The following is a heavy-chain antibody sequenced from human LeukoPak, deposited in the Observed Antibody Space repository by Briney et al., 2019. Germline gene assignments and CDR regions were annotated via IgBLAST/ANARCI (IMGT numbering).Heavy chain of an antibody. V-gene: IGHV3-53*01. CDR2: IPRGGTT. D-gene: IGHD2-15*01. CDR3: ARVATTGYCSSGSCHYFLDY. J-gene: IGHJ4*01. CDR1: TFIANNNY. Sequence: PAVSLRRSSAASTFIANNNYLTWVPQAPGKGLEWGSVIPRGGTTYYADSMKGRITISRDNPKNTLDHQMNSLRADDTAVYSCARVATTGYCSSGSCHYFLDYWGHGTLVTVSS.